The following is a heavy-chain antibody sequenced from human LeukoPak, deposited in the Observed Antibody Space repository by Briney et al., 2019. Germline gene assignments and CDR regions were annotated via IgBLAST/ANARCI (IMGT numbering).Heavy chain of an antibody. Sequence: ASVKVSCKASGYTFTSYVINWVRQATGQGLEWMGWMNPNSGNTGYAQKFQGRVTMTRNTSISTAYMELSSLRSEDTAVYYCARKYCSSTSCYTEFDYWGQGTLVTVSS. CDR2: MNPNSGNT. J-gene: IGHJ4*02. CDR1: GYTFTSYV. D-gene: IGHD2-2*02. CDR3: ARKYCSSTSCYTEFDY. V-gene: IGHV1-8*01.